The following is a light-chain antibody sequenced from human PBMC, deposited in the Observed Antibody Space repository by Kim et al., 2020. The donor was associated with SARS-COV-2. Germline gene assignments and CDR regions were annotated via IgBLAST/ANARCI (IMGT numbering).Light chain of an antibody. J-gene: IGLJ3*02. V-gene: IGLV2-11*01. CDR2: DVT. CDR3: CSYTGDYTLGV. Sequence: QSALTQPRSVSGSLGQSVTISCTGTSCDVGGYDFVSWYQHHPGRAPKLIIFDVTKRHSWVPDRFSGSKSGNTASLAISGLLSEDEADYYCCSYTGDYTLGVFGGGTQLTVL. CDR1: SCDVGGYDF.